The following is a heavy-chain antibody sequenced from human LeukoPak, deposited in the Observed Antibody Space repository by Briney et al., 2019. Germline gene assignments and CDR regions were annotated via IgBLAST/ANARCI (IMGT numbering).Heavy chain of an antibody. J-gene: IGHJ4*02. D-gene: IGHD6-13*01. Sequence: GGSLRLSCAASGFTFSSSGMHWVRQAPGKGLEWVAVISNDESNKYYADSVKGRFTISRDNSKNTLYLQMNSLSAADTAVYYCAKWVSSFDYWGQGTLVTVSS. CDR1: GFTFSSSG. V-gene: IGHV3-30*18. CDR2: ISNDESNK. CDR3: AKWVSSFDY.